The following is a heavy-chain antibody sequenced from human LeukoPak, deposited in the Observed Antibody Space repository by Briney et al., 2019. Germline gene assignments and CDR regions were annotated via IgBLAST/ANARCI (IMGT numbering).Heavy chain of an antibody. CDR1: GFTFSSYG. CDR2: ISGSGGST. D-gene: IGHD2-21*02. CDR3: AKDGEVMFGAYCGGDCYFQH. Sequence: GGSLRLSCAASGFTFSSYGMSWVRQAPGKGLEWVSAISGSGGSTYYADSVKGRFTISRDNSKNTLYLQMNSLRAEDTAVYYCAKDGEVMFGAYCGGDCYFQHWGQGTLVTVSS. V-gene: IGHV3-23*01. J-gene: IGHJ1*01.